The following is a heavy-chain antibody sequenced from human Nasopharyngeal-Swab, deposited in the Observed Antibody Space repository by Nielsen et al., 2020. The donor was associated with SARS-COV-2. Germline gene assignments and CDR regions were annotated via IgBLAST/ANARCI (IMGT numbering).Heavy chain of an antibody. CDR3: ARDLRLRFLEWTNWFDP. CDR2: INTNTGNP. D-gene: IGHD3-3*01. V-gene: IGHV7-4-1*02. Sequence: ASVKVSCKASGYTFTSYAMNWVRKDPGQGSERMGWINTNTGNPTYAQGFTGRFVFSLDTSVSTAYLQISSLKAEDTAVYYCARDLRLRFLEWTNWFDPWGQGTLVTVSS. J-gene: IGHJ5*02. CDR1: GYTFTSYA.